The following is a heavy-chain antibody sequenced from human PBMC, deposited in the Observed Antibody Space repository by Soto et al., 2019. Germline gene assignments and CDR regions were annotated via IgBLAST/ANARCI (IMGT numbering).Heavy chain of an antibody. V-gene: IGHV3-23*01. CDR3: AKDPIYDYVWGSYRYSPYYYGMDV. J-gene: IGHJ6*02. D-gene: IGHD3-16*02. CDR2: ISGSGGST. Sequence: GGSLRLSCAASGFTFSSYAMSWVRQAPGKGLEWVSAISGSGGSTYYADSVKGRFTISRDNSKNTLYLQMNSLRAEDTAVYYCAKDPIYDYVWGSYRYSPYYYGMDVWGQGTTVTVSS. CDR1: GFTFSSYA.